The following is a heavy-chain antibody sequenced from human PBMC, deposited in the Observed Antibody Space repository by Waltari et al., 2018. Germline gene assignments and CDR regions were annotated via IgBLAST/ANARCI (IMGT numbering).Heavy chain of an antibody. CDR3: ARGYRYGGNSDAFDI. Sequence: QVQLQESGPGLVKPSQTLSLTCTVSGGSISSGGYYWSWIRQHPGKGLEWIGYIYYSGSTYYNPSLKSQVTISVDTSKNQFSLKLSSVTAADTAVYYCARGYRYGGNSDAFDIWGQGTMVTVSS. J-gene: IGHJ3*02. CDR1: GGSISSGGYY. D-gene: IGHD2-21*02. V-gene: IGHV4-31*01. CDR2: IYYSGST.